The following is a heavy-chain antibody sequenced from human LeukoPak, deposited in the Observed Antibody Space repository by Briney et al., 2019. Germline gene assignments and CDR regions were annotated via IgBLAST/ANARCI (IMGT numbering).Heavy chain of an antibody. D-gene: IGHD1-26*01. V-gene: IGHV3-23*01. CDR2: ISGSGGST. CDR3: AKNGDRRVGPTASFDY. Sequence: PGGSLRLSCAASGFTFSSYAMSWVRQAPGKGLEWVSAISGSGGSTYYADSVKGRFTISRDNSKNTLYLQMNCLRAEDTAIYYCAKNGDRRVGPTASFDYWGQGTLVSVSS. CDR1: GFTFSSYA. J-gene: IGHJ4*02.